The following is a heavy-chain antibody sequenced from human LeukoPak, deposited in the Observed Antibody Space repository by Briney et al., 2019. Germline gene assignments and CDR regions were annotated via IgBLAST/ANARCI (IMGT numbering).Heavy chain of an antibody. V-gene: IGHV4-30-2*01. CDR1: GGSISSGGYS. D-gene: IGHD3-22*01. CDR3: ARGDYYDSSGCSRALDY. J-gene: IGHJ4*02. Sequence: SETLSLTCAVSGGSISSGGYSWSWIRQPPGKGLEWIGYIYHSGSTYYNPSLKSRVTISVDRSKNQFSLKLSSVTAADTAVYYCARGDYYDSSGCSRALDYWGQGTLVTVSS. CDR2: IYHSGST.